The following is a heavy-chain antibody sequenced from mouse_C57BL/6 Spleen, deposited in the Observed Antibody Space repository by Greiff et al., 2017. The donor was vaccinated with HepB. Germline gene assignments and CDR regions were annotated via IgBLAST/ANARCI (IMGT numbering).Heavy chain of an antibody. V-gene: IGHV5-4*03. CDR3: ASETITTVVARYFDV. Sequence: EVKLVESGGGLVKPGGSLKLSCAASGFTFSSYAMSWVRQTPEKRLEWVATISDGGSYTYYPDNVKGRFTISRDNAKNNLYLQMSHLKSEDTAMYYCASETITTVVARYFDVWGTGTTVTVSS. CDR1: GFTFSSYA. CDR2: ISDGGSYT. D-gene: IGHD1-1*01. J-gene: IGHJ1*03.